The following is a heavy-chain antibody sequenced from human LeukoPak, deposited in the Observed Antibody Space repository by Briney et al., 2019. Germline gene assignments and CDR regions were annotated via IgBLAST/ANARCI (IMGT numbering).Heavy chain of an antibody. Sequence: ASVKVSCEASGYTFTGYYMHWVRQAPGQGLEWMGWINPNSGGTNYAQKFQGRVTMTRDTSISTAYMELSRLRSDDTAVYYCARVGGGYCSSTSCYTWDYWGQGTLVTVSS. CDR1: GYTFTGYY. CDR2: INPNSGGT. CDR3: ARVGGGYCSSTSCYTWDY. V-gene: IGHV1-2*02. J-gene: IGHJ4*02. D-gene: IGHD2-2*02.